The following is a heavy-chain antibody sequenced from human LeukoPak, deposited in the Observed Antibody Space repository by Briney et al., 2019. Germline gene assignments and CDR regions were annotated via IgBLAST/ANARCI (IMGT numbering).Heavy chain of an antibody. J-gene: IGHJ4*02. CDR1: GFTFRRYA. CDR3: AKGAARPFDY. Sequence: GSLRLSCAASGFTFRRYAMSWVRQAPGKGVELFSPISASGSTTYYPYSVNRPFTISRDTSNNTLYLQMTSLRADDTAVYYCAKGAARPFDYWGQGTLVTVSS. V-gene: IGHV3-23*01. CDR2: ISASGSTT. D-gene: IGHD6-6*01.